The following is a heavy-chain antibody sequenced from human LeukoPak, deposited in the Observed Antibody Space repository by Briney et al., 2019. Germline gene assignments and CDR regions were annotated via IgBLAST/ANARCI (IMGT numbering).Heavy chain of an antibody. Sequence: PGGSLRLSCAASGFTFSSYAMHWVRQAPGKGLEWVAAISYDGSNKYYADSVKGRFTISRDNSKNTLYLQMNSLRAEDTAVYYCAREAIDYYDSSGQPLDYWGQGTLVTVSS. CDR3: AREAIDYYDSSGQPLDY. D-gene: IGHD3-22*01. J-gene: IGHJ4*02. V-gene: IGHV3-30-3*01. CDR2: ISYDGSNK. CDR1: GFTFSSYA.